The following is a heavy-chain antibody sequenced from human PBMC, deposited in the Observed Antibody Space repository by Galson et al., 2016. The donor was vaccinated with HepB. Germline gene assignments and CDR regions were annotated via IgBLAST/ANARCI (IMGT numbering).Heavy chain of an antibody. D-gene: IGHD1-26*01. Sequence: SLRLSCAASGFTFDDYTMHWVRQAPGKGLEWVSLISWNGGSTYYADSVKGRFTISRDNSKNSLYLQMNSLGTEDTALYYCAKGEGKFDYWGQGTLVTVSS. CDR3: AKGEGKFDY. J-gene: IGHJ4*02. V-gene: IGHV3-43*01. CDR2: ISWNGGST. CDR1: GFTFDDYT.